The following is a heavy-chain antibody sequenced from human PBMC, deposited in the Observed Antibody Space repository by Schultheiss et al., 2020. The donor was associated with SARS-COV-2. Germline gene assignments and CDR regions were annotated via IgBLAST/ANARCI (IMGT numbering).Heavy chain of an antibody. J-gene: IGHJ6*02. D-gene: IGHD5-12*01. CDR2: IYSGGST. CDR1: GFTVSSNY. CDR3: AKDRYSGYDYYYYYYYGMDV. V-gene: IGHV3-53*05. Sequence: GGSLRLSCAASGFTVSSNYMSWVRQAPGKGLEWVSVIYSGGSTYYADSVKGRFTISRDNSKNTLYLQMNSLRAEDTAVYYCAKDRYSGYDYYYYYYYGMDVWGQGTTVTVSS.